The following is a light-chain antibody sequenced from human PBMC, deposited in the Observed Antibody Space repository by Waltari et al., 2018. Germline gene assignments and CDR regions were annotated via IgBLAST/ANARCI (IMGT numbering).Light chain of an antibody. J-gene: IGLJ1*01. V-gene: IGLV2-8*01. CDR2: EVS. CDR1: SRDVGRYNC. Sequence: QSALTPPPSASGSPGQSVTLSCTGTSRDVGRYNCVSWFQQHPGKAPKLMIYEVSKRPSGVPDRFSGSKSGNTASLTVSGLQAEDEADYYCSSYAASNNFVFGTGTKVTVL. CDR3: SSYAASNNFV.